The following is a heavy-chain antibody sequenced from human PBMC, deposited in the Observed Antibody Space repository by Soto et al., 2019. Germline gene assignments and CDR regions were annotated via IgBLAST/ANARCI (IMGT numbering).Heavy chain of an antibody. CDR1: GFTVSGHY. D-gene: IGHD6-6*01. CDR2: IYSGGTT. Sequence: QLVESGGGLVQTGGSLRLSCAASGFTVSGHYMSWVRQAPGKGLEWVSVIYSGGTTYYANSVTGRFTISRDNSRNTVYLQMNSVRAEDTAVYYCARDRTISDYRSSGALGLWGQGTLVSVSS. CDR3: ARDRTISDYRSSGALGL. V-gene: IGHV3-66*01. J-gene: IGHJ4*02.